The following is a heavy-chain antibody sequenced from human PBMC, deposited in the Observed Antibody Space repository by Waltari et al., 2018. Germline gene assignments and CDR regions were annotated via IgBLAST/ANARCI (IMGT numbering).Heavy chain of an antibody. D-gene: IGHD3-22*01. CDR2: IYYTGST. Sequence: QLQLQESGPGLAKPSETLSLTCTVSGGSISSSSYDWGWIRQPPGRGRGGVGSIYYTGSTYYNPSLKSRVTISVDTSKNKFSLKLSSVTAADTAVYYCARQGQYYDSSGYPRGYYYYGVDVWGQGTTVTVSS. CDR3: ARQGQYYDSSGYPRGYYYYGVDV. CDR1: GGSISSSSYD. J-gene: IGHJ6*02. V-gene: IGHV4-39*01.